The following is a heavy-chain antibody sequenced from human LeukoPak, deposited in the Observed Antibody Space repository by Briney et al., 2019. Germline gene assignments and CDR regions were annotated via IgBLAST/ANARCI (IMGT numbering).Heavy chain of an antibody. CDR3: AKDQGVTTPYFDY. CDR1: GFTFSNYN. J-gene: IGHJ4*02. CDR2: ISSSGRTT. V-gene: IGHV3-48*01. Sequence: PGGSLRLSCAASGFTFSNYNMNWVRQAPGKGLEWISYISSSGRTTNYADSVKGRFTISRDNSKNTLYLQMNSLRVEDTAVYYCAKDQGVTTPYFDYWGQGTLVTVSS. D-gene: IGHD4-17*01.